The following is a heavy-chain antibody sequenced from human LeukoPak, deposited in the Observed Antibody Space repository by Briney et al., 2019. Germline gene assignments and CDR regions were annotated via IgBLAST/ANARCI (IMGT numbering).Heavy chain of an antibody. D-gene: IGHD5-18*01. J-gene: IGHJ4*02. CDR3: AKDMSGYSCGPFDY. CDR2: ISWNSGSI. CDR1: GFTFDDYA. Sequence: GRPLRLSCAASGFTFDDYAMHWVRQAPGKGLEWVSGISWNSGSIGYADSVKGRFTISRDNAKNSLYLQMNSLRAEDTALYYCAKDMSGYSCGPFDYWGQGTLVTVSS. V-gene: IGHV3-9*01.